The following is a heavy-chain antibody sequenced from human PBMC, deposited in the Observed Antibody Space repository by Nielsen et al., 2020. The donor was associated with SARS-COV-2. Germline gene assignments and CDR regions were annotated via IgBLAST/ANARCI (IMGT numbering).Heavy chain of an antibody. J-gene: IGHJ6*03. D-gene: IGHD3-3*01. V-gene: IGHV4-59*01. CDR2: IYYSGST. CDR1: GGSISSYY. Sequence: SETLSLTCTVSGGSISSYYWSWIRQPPGKGLEWIANIYYSGSTNYNPSLKSRVTISVDTSRNQFSLKLSSVTAADTAVYYCARDRGFWSGYSRDYYYYMDVWGKGTTVTVSS. CDR3: ARDRGFWSGYSRDYYYYMDV.